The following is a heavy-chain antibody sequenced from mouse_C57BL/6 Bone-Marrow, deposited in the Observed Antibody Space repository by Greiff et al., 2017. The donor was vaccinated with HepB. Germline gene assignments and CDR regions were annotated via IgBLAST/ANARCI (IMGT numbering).Heavy chain of an antibody. J-gene: IGHJ3*01. Sequence: VQLQQPGAELVKPGASVKLSCKASGFTFTSYWMQWVKQRPGQGLEWIGEIDPSDSYTNYNQKFKGKATLTVDTSSSTAYMQLSSLTSEDSAVYYCAKSSLTLSLRYCGQGTLVTVSA. CDR3: AKSSLTLSLRY. V-gene: IGHV1-50*01. CDR2: IDPSDSYT. CDR1: GFTFTSYW. D-gene: IGHD3-2*02.